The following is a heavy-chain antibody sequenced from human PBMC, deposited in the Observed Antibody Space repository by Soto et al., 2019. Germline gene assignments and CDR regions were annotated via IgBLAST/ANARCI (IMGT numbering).Heavy chain of an antibody. CDR2: IYYSGST. J-gene: IGHJ4*02. V-gene: IGHV4-31*03. CDR3: ARSFGVVTKFDY. CDR1: GGSISSGGYY. D-gene: IGHD3-3*01. Sequence: KPSETLSLTCTVSGGSISSGGYYWSWIRQHPGKGLEWIGYIYYSGSTYYNPSLKSRVAMSVDTSKNQFSLKLSSVTAADTAVYYCARSFGVVTKFDYWGQGTLVTVSS.